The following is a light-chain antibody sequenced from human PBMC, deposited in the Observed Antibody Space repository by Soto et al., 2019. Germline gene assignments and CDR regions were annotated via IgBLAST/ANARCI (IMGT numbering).Light chain of an antibody. CDR1: RSVGNN. CDR3: QQHADWPLT. CDR2: AAS. Sequence: EIVLTQSPATLSLSPGERATLSCRASRSVGNNLAWYQKKPGQAPGLLIYAASTRATGIPARFSGSGSGTDFTLTISSLEPEDFEVYYCQQHADWPLTFGGGTKVEIK. V-gene: IGKV3-11*01. J-gene: IGKJ4*01.